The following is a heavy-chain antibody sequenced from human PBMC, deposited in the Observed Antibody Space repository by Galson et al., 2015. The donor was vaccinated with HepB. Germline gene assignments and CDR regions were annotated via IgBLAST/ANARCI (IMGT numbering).Heavy chain of an antibody. CDR2: ISGSGGNT. CDR1: GFTFSSYA. D-gene: IGHD6-13*01. Sequence: SLRRSCAASGFTFSSYAMSWVRQAPGKGLEWVSAISGSGGNTCYADSVKDRFTISNDNSKNTLYLQMNSLRAEDTAVYSCAKAAYSSPPQCYFDYWGQGTLVTVSS. CDR3: AKAAYSSPPQCYFDY. V-gene: IGHV3-23*01. J-gene: IGHJ4*02.